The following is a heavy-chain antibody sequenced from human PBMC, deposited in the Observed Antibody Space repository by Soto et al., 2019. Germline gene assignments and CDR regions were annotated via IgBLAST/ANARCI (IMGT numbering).Heavy chain of an antibody. V-gene: IGHV4-34*01. CDR3: ARDKITGLFDY. Sequence: QVQLQQWGAGLLKPSETLSLTCAVYGGSFSGYYWTWIRQPPGTGLGWIGEINHSGSTNNNPSLKSRVTISVDTSKNQFSLKLPSVTAADTAVYYCARDKITGLFDYWGQGTLVTVSS. D-gene: IGHD2-8*02. CDR2: INHSGST. J-gene: IGHJ4*02. CDR1: GGSFSGYY.